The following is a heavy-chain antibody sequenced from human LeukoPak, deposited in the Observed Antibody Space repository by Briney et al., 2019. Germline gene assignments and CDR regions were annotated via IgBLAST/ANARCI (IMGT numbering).Heavy chain of an antibody. V-gene: IGHV4-39*07. CDR2: LYSSGTT. CDR3: ARDPASCGSNCYSDY. Sequence: PSETLSLTCTVSGGSISSSSYYWGWIRQPPGKGLEWIGRLYSSGTTNYNPSLENRVTISLDSSKNQFSLRLTSVTAADTAVYYCARDPASCGSNCYSDYWGQGILVTVSS. CDR1: GGSISSSSYY. J-gene: IGHJ4*02. D-gene: IGHD2-21*02.